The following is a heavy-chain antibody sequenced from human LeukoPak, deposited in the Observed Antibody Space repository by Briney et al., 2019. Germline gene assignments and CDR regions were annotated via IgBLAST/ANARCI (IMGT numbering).Heavy chain of an antibody. CDR2: IKHSGST. V-gene: IGHV4-34*01. J-gene: IGHJ5*02. Sequence: NPSETLSLTCTVSGASISIYYCGSIRQPPGKGLEWIGEIKHSGSTNYNPSLKSRVTISVDTSKNQFSLKLSSVTAADTAVYYCARGRPRRIVVVVAATQTGRWFDPWGQGTLVTVSS. D-gene: IGHD2-15*01. CDR3: ARGRPRRIVVVVAATQTGRWFDP. CDR1: GASISIYY.